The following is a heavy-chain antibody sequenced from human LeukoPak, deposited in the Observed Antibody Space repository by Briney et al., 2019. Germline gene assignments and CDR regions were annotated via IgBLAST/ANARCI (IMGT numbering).Heavy chain of an antibody. J-gene: IGHJ4*02. CDR2: ISGSGGSA. CDR3: AKISSGWTYFDQ. CDR1: EFTFSSYA. D-gene: IGHD6-19*01. Sequence: GGSLRLSCAASEFTFSSYAMSWVRQAPEKGLEWVSVISGSGGSANYADSVKGRFTISRDNSKNTLYLQMNSLRVEDTAIYYCAKISSGWTYFDQWGQGTPVTVTS. V-gene: IGHV3-23*01.